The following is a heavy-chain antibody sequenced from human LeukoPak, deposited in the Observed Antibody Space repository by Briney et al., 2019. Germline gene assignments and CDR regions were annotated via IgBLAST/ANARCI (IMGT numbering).Heavy chain of an antibody. CDR3: ARDNGIVSISSRYYFDH. V-gene: IGHV1-46*01. CDR2: INPSGGST. J-gene: IGHJ4*02. CDR1: GYTFTSYY. D-gene: IGHD2/OR15-2a*01. Sequence: ASVKVSCKASGYTFTSYYMHWVRQAPGQGLEWMGIINPSGGSTSYAQKFQGRVTMTRDTSTSTVYIELSSLRSEDTAVYYCARDNGIVSISSRYYFDHWGQGTLVTVSS.